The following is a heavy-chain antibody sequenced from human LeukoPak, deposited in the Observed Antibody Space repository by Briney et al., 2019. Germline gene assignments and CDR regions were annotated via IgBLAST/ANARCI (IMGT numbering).Heavy chain of an antibody. CDR1: GYSISSGYY. J-gene: IGHJ4*02. D-gene: IGHD1-26*01. V-gene: IGHV4-38-2*02. CDR3: ARVWEGELLFLDY. Sequence: SETLSLTCTVSGYSISSGYYWGWIRQPPGKGLEGIGSIYHSGSTYYNPSLKSRVTISVDTSKNQFSLKLSSVTAADTAVYYCARVWEGELLFLDYWGQGTLVTVSS. CDR2: IYHSGST.